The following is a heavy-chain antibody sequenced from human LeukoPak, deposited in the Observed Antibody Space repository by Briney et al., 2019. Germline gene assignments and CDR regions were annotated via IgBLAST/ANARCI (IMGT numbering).Heavy chain of an antibody. V-gene: IGHV3-30*18. CDR1: GFTFNNHD. CDR2: ISYDGRNK. Sequence: GRSLRLSCAASGFTFNNHDMHWVRQAPGQGLEWVAGISYDGRNKYYADSVKGRFTISRDNSKNTLNLQMNSLRTVDTAVYYCAKPRDIDSWAFDVWGQGTMVTVS. D-gene: IGHD2-15*01. J-gene: IGHJ3*01. CDR3: AKPRDIDSWAFDV.